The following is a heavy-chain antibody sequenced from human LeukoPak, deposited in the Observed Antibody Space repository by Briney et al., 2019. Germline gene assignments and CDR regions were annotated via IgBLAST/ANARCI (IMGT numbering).Heavy chain of an antibody. CDR2: FSTTWST. CDR1: GASISSYY. Sequence: PSETLSLTCSVSGASISSYYWTWSRQPAGKGLEWIGRFSTTWSTSYNPSLKSRVTMSVDTSKNQFSLRLSSVTAADSAVYYCARVDGGSTGILHTWGQGTLVTVSS. J-gene: IGHJ5*02. D-gene: IGHD7-27*01. CDR3: ARVDGGSTGILHT. V-gene: IGHV4-4*07.